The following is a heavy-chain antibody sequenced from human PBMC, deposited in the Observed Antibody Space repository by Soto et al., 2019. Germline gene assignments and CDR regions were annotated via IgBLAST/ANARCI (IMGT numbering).Heavy chain of an antibody. CDR3: ARSRRGAYSSGWYSLSGYYNYGIDV. Sequence: GESLKISCKGSGYSFTTYWIAWVRQMPGKGLEWMGIIYPGDSRTTYSPSLQGQVTISADTSISTAYLQWTSLKASDTAMYYCARSRRGAYSSGWYSLSGYYNYGIDVWGQGTTVTVS. V-gene: IGHV5-51*01. CDR1: GYSFTTYW. CDR2: IYPGDSRT. D-gene: IGHD6-19*01. J-gene: IGHJ6*02.